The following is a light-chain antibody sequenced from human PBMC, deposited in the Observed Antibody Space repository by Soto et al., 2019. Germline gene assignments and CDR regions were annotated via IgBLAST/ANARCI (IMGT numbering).Light chain of an antibody. CDR2: GGS. CDR3: QQYGTSPLT. V-gene: IGKV3-20*01. CDR1: QSVGSSY. Sequence: EIVLTHSPGTLSLSPGERATLSCRASQSVGSSYLAWYQHKPGQAPRLLIHGGSSRATGVPDRFSGSGSGTDFTLTISRLEPEDFSVYYCQQYGTSPLTFGQGNRLEIK. J-gene: IGKJ5*01.